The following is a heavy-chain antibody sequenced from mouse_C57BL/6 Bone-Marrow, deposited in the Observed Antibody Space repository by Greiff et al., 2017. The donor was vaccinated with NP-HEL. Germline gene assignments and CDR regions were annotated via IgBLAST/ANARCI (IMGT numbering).Heavy chain of an antibody. D-gene: IGHD2-1*01. CDR3: ARGVNYEYAMDD. CDR1: GFTFSDYG. CDR2: LSSCSSTI. Sequence: DVMLVESGGGLVKPGGSLKLSCAASGFTFSDYGMHWVRQAPEKGLEWVAYLSSCSSTIYYADTVMGRFTISRDNAKNTLFMQITRLRSEDTAMYYVARGVNYEYAMDDWGQGTSGTVAS. J-gene: IGHJ4*01. V-gene: IGHV5-17*01.